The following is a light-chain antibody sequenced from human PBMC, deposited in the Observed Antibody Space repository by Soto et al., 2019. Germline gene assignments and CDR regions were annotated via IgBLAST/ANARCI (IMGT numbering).Light chain of an antibody. CDR3: QQVDRFPHT. Sequence: DIQMTQYPSSLPASGSDRVTITCRARQTINNHLNWYQQKPGKVPEVLIYGASSLRAGGPSRFTGSGSGTEFTLTISSLQPEDSATYYCQQVDRFPHTFGQGTKLVV. CDR2: GAS. V-gene: IGKV1-39*01. J-gene: IGKJ2*01. CDR1: QTINNH.